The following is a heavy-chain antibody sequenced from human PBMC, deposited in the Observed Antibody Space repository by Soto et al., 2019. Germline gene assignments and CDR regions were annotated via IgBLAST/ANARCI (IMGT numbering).Heavy chain of an antibody. V-gene: IGHV1-46*01. CDR3: ESGGHVVVVTAALDY. Sequence: ASVKVSCKASGYTFTGYYMHWVRQAPGQGLEWMGTVNPSGGHTTYAQHFLGRVTMTRDTSTSTLYMELTSLTSDDTAIYYCESGGHVVVVTAALDYWGQGTLVTVSS. CDR2: VNPSGGHT. D-gene: IGHD2-21*02. J-gene: IGHJ4*02. CDR1: GYTFTGYY.